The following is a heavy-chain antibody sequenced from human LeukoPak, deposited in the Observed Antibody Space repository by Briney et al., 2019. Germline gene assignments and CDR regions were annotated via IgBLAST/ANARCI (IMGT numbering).Heavy chain of an antibody. J-gene: IGHJ4*02. CDR2: IYHSGST. Sequence: SETLSLTCTVSGGSISSSSYYWGWIRQPPGKGLEWIGSIYHSGSTYYNPSLKSRVTISVDTSKNQFSLKLSSVTAADTAVYYCARGSQLAVAVNYWGQGTLVTVSS. CDR1: GGSISSSSYY. CDR3: ARGSQLAVAVNY. D-gene: IGHD6-19*01. V-gene: IGHV4-39*01.